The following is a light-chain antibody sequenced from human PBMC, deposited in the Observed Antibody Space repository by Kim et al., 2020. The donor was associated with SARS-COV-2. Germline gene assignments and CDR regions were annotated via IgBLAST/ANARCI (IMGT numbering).Light chain of an antibody. V-gene: IGKV3-11*01. Sequence: AWSPGHRATPSFGACQIVSSYLAWYQQKPGQAPRLLIYDASNRATGTPARFSGSGSGTDFTLTISSLEPEDFAVYYCQQRSNWLTFGGGTKVDIK. J-gene: IGKJ4*01. CDR3: QQRSNWLT. CDR1: QIVSSY. CDR2: DAS.